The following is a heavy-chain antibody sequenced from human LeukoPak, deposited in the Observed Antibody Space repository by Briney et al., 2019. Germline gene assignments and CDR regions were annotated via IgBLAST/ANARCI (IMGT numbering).Heavy chain of an antibody. CDR3: ARDYTGYFP. CDR1: GFTFSSYW. Sequence: GGSLRLSCEASGFTFSSYWMSWVRQAPGKGLEWVANIKTDGSEKYYVDSVKGRFTISRDNAKNLQMNSLRAEDTAVYYCARDYTGYFPWGQGTLVIVSS. CDR2: IKTDGSEK. V-gene: IGHV3-7*03. D-gene: IGHD3-9*01. J-gene: IGHJ5*02.